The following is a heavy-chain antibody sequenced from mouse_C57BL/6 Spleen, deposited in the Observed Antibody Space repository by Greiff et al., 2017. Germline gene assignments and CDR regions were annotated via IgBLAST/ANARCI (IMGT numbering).Heavy chain of an antibody. J-gene: IGHJ2*01. V-gene: IGHV1-66*01. CDR1: GYSFTSYY. Sequence: VQGVESGPELVKPGASVKISCKASGYSFTSYYIHWVKQRPGQGLEWIGWIYPGSGNTKYNEKFKGKATLTADTSSSTAYMQLSSLTSEDSAVYYCASDSSYYFDYWGQGTTLTVSS. D-gene: IGHD1-1*01. CDR2: IYPGSGNT. CDR3: ASDSSYYFDY.